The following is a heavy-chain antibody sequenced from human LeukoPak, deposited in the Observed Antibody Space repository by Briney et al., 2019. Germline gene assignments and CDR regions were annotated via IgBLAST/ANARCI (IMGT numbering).Heavy chain of an antibody. CDR2: LYYSGST. J-gene: IGHJ5*02. CDR1: GGSISSYY. V-gene: IGHV4-59*01. CDR3: ARAGHSSSWYWGWREVRFDP. D-gene: IGHD6-13*01. Sequence: PSETLSLTCTVSGGSISSYYWSWIRQPPGKGLEWIGYLYYSGSTNYNPSLKSRVTISVDTSKNQFSLKLSSVTAADTAVYYCARAGHSSSWYWGWREVRFDPWGQGTLVTVSS.